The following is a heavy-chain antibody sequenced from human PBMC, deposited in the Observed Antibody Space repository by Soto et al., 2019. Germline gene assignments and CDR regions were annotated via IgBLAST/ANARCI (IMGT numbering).Heavy chain of an antibody. Sequence: GGSLRLSCAASGVKFSNYAMSWVRQGPGKGLEWVSLISATGGGTYYADSVNGRSTISRDNSHNALYLHVHSLTAEATAVYYCAKDRRAGGNSAFYFDFWGQGAQVTVSS. J-gene: IGHJ4*02. CDR2: ISATGGGT. CDR1: GVKFSNYA. V-gene: IGHV3-23*01. D-gene: IGHD3-16*01. CDR3: AKDRRAGGNSAFYFDF.